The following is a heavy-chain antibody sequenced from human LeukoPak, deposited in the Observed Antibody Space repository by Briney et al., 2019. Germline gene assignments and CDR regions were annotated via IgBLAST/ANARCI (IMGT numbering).Heavy chain of an antibody. Sequence: KPSETLSLTCIVSGGSISSSRDYWACIRQPPGKGLEWIGEINHSGSTNYNPSLKSRVTISVDTSKNQFSLKLSSVTAADTAVYYCAGLAYCGGDCYEDYWGQGTLVTVSS. CDR2: INHSGST. J-gene: IGHJ4*02. CDR1: GGSISSSRDY. D-gene: IGHD2-21*02. CDR3: AGLAYCGGDCYEDY. V-gene: IGHV4-39*07.